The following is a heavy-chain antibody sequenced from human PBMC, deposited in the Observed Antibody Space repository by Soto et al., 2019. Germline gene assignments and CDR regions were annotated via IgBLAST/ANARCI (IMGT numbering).Heavy chain of an antibody. V-gene: IGHV1-18*01. J-gene: IGHJ6*03. D-gene: IGHD6-6*01. CDR3: TRLRQLVGYFYNYMDV. CDR1: GYTFTNYG. CDR2: ISAYNGDT. Sequence: QVQLLQSGAEVKKPGASVKVSCKASGYTFTNYGITWVRQAPGQGLEWMGWISAYNGDTHYTQRLQGRVTMTTDTATSTAYMELRGLTSDDTAVYYCTRLRQLVGYFYNYMDVWGKGTPVTVSS.